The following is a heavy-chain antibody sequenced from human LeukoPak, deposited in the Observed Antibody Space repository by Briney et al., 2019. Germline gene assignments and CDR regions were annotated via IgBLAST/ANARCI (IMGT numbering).Heavy chain of an antibody. Sequence: PSETLSLTCTVSGGSISSYYWSWIRQPPGKGLEWIGYIYYSGSTNYNPSLKSRVTISVDTSKNQFSLKLSSVTAADTAVYYCARDVVAAAGLGFDYWGQGTLVTVSS. V-gene: IGHV4-59*01. J-gene: IGHJ4*02. CDR1: GGSISSYY. CDR2: IYYSGST. CDR3: ARDVVAAAGLGFDY. D-gene: IGHD6-13*01.